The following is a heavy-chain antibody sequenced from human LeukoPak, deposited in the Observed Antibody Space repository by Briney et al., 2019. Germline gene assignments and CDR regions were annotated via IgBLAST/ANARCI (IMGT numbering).Heavy chain of an antibody. CDR2: ISYDGSNK. V-gene: IGHV3-30-3*01. Sequence: GRSLRLSCAASGFTFSTYAMHWVRQGPGKGLEWVAVISYDGSNKYYADSVKGRFTISRDNSKKTLYLQMSSLSAEDTAVYYCARTTTPHYYGSGSYALGYWGQGTLVTVPS. CDR3: ARTTTPHYYGSGSYALGY. D-gene: IGHD3-10*01. CDR1: GFTFSTYA. J-gene: IGHJ4*02.